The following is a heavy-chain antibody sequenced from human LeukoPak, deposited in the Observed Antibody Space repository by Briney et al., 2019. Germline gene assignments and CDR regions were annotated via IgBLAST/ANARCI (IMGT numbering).Heavy chain of an antibody. D-gene: IGHD1-26*01. CDR3: ARSGRGGAFDI. CDR1: GFTFSSYW. CDR2: ISWNSGSI. Sequence: GGSLRLSCAASGFTFSSYWMSWVRQAPGKGLEWVSGISWNSGSIGYADSVKGRFTISRDNAKNSLYLQMNSLRADDTAVYYCARSGRGGAFDIWGQGTMVTVSS. J-gene: IGHJ3*02. V-gene: IGHV3-20*04.